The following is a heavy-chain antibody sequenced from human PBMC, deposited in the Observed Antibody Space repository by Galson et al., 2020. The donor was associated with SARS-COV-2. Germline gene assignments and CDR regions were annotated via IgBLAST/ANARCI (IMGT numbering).Heavy chain of an antibody. J-gene: IGHJ5*02. CDR3: ARDNYGWFGELAWFDP. Sequence: TGGSLRLSCAASGFTFSDYYMSWIRQAPGKGLEWVSYISSSGSTIYYADSVKGRFTISRDNAKNSLYLQMNSLRAEDTAVYYCARDNYGWFGELAWFDPWGQGTLVTVSS. CDR1: GFTFSDYY. V-gene: IGHV3-11*01. D-gene: IGHD3-10*01. CDR2: ISSSGSTI.